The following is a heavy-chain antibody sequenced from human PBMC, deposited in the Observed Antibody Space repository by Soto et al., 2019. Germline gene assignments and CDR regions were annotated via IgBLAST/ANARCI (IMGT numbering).Heavy chain of an antibody. Sequence: PGESLKISCKGSGYSFTSYWIGWVRQMPGKGLEWMGIIYPGDSDTRYSPSFQGQVTISADKSISTAYLQWSSLKASDTAMYYCARQGITMVRGVIITSPNDAFDICGQVTMFTVSS. D-gene: IGHD3-10*01. CDR1: GYSFTSYW. CDR3: ARQGITMVRGVIITSPNDAFDI. V-gene: IGHV5-51*01. J-gene: IGHJ3*02. CDR2: IYPGDSDT.